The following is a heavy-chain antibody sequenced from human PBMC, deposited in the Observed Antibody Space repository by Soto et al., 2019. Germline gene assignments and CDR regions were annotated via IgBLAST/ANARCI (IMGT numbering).Heavy chain of an antibody. J-gene: IGHJ4*02. CDR2: IYWDDDK. CDR1: GFSLTTRGVG. Sequence: SGPTLVNPTQTLTLTCSFSGFSLTTRGVGVGWIRQPPGKALEWLKLIYWDDDKRYSQSLKSRLTITTDTSKSQVVLRMTNMDPVETATYSGVHRRDSGGYFDQWGQGTLVTVSS. V-gene: IGHV2-5*02. CDR3: VHRRDSGGYFDQ. D-gene: IGHD3-22*01.